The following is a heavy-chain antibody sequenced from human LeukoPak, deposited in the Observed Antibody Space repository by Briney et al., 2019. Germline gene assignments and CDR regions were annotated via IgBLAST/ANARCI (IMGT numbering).Heavy chain of an antibody. D-gene: IGHD7-27*01. CDR3: AKSEILGPYDY. J-gene: IGHJ4*02. V-gene: IGHV3-30*02. Sequence: GGSLRLSCAASGFTFSSYGMHWVRQAPGKGLEWVAFIRYDGSNKYYADSVKGRFTISRDNSKNTLSLQMNSLRAEDTAVYYCAKSEILGPYDYWGQGTLVTVSS. CDR1: GFTFSSYG. CDR2: IRYDGSNK.